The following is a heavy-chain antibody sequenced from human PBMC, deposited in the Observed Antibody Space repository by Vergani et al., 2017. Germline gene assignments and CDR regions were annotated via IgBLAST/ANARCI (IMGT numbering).Heavy chain of an antibody. CDR3: VNGYYYDQSGLASFDY. CDR2: ISSDGSNK. J-gene: IGHJ4*02. CDR1: GLMFNNYG. D-gene: IGHD3-22*01. Sequence: QVQLVESGGGVVQPGRSLRLSCETSGLMFNNYGMHWVRQAPGKGLEWVAVISSDGSNKHYADSVKGRFTISRDNSQNTLYLQMDRLTAEDTAIYFCVNGYYYDQSGLASFDYWGQGTLVTVSS. V-gene: IGHV3-30*18.